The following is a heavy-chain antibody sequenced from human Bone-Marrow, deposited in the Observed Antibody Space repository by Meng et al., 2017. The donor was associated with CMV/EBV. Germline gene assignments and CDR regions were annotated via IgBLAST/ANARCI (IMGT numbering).Heavy chain of an antibody. CDR3: ARDRRRSEGMYYGSGRYDSFDY. J-gene: IGHJ4*02. CDR2: VFTSGST. D-gene: IGHD3-16*01. Sequence: YYGSWTRRPAGKGLKWIGRVFTSGSTNYTPSLKSRVTMSIATSRNRFSLKLYFVTAADTAMYYCARDRRRSEGMYYGSGRYDSFDYWGQGRLVTVSS. CDR1: YY. V-gene: IGHV4-4*07.